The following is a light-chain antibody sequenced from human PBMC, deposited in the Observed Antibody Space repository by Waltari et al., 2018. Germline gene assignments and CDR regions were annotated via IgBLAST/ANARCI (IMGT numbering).Light chain of an antibody. J-gene: IGKJ1*01. Sequence: DIQMTKSPSSLSASVGDRATITCRASQDISNYLAWYHQTPGKVPKLLIYAASTLQSGVPSRFSGSGSGTDFTLTISSLQPEDVATYYCQKYNSAPRTFGQGTKVEIK. CDR3: QKYNSAPRT. CDR2: AAS. V-gene: IGKV1-27*01. CDR1: QDISNY.